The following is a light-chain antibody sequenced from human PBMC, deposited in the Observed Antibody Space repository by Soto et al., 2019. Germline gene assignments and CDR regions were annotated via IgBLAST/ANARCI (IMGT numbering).Light chain of an antibody. CDR2: LGS. CDR1: QSLLHSNGYNY. V-gene: IGKV2-28*01. Sequence: DIVMTQSPISLPVTPGEPASISCRSSQSLLHSNGYNYLDWYMQKPGQSPHLLIYLGSNRASGVPDRFSGSGSGTDFTLKISRVEAEDVGVYYCMQALQTPLTFGGGIKVDI. CDR3: MQALQTPLT. J-gene: IGKJ4*01.